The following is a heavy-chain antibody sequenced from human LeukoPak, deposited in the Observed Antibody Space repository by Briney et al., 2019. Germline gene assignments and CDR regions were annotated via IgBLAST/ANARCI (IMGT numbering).Heavy chain of an antibody. V-gene: IGHV4-39*01. CDR2: LSHAGNT. CDR3: ARHNAPRRVGFDF. CDR1: GDSVRNDFYY. J-gene: IGHJ4*02. D-gene: IGHD2-2*01. Sequence: SETLSLTCSVSGDSVRNDFYYWGWIRQPPGKGLEWVACLSHAGNTWYNPSLESRLSISVDTSKNQFSLMFSSVTAADTALYWCARHNAPRRVGFDFWGQGILVTVSS.